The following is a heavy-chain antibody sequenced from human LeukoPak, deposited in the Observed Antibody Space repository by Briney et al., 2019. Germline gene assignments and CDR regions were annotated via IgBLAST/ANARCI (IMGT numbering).Heavy chain of an antibody. D-gene: IGHD3-22*01. CDR2: TSGSGGRP. J-gene: IGHJ4*02. V-gene: IGHV3-23*01. CDR3: AKDTMGDSSGYSPFDY. CDR1: GFTVSSYA. Sequence: GGSLRLSCAASGFTVSSYAMSWVRQVPGKGLEWVSATSGSGGRPYYADSLKGRFSISRVNSERNLYMSTNSRISTVTAVYFCAKDTMGDSSGYSPFDYWGQGTLVTVSS.